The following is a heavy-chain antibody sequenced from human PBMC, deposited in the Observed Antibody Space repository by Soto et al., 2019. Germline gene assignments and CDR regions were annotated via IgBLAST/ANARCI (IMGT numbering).Heavy chain of an antibody. Sequence: QLQLQESGPGLVKPSETLSLTCTVSGGSISSSSYYWGWIRQPPGKGLEWIGNIFYSGSTYYNPSLKSRVTISVDTSKNQFSLKLNSVTAADTAVYYCARRQGAAGSWYFHLWGRGTLVTVSS. J-gene: IGHJ2*01. V-gene: IGHV4-39*01. CDR2: IFYSGST. CDR1: GGSISSSSYY. CDR3: ARRQGAAGSWYFHL. D-gene: IGHD6-13*01.